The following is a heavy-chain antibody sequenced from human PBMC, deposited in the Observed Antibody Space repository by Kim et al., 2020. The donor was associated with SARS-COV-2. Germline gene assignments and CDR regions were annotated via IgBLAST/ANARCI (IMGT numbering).Heavy chain of an antibody. V-gene: IGHV3-33*06. D-gene: IGHD6-13*01. CDR2: IWYDGSNK. J-gene: IGHJ5*02. Sequence: GGSLRLSCAASGFTFSSYGMHWVRQAPGKGLEWVAVIWYDGSNKYYADSVKGRFTISRDNSKNTLYLQMNSLRAEDTAVYYCAKGLKAGLSRRNRGSNWFDPWGQGTLVTVSS. CDR1: GFTFSSYG. CDR3: AKGLKAGLSRRNRGSNWFDP.